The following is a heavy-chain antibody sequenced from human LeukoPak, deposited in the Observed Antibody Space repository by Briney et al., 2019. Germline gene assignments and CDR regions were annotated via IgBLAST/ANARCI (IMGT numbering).Heavy chain of an antibody. V-gene: IGHV1-46*01. CDR1: GYTFTSYY. D-gene: IGHD6-6*01. CDR3: ARSIALFDGQMDV. J-gene: IGHJ6*04. CDR2: INPSGGST. Sequence: GASVKVSCKASGYTFTSYYMHWVRQAPGQGLEWMGIINPSGGSTSYAQKFQGRVTMTTDTSTSTAYMELRSLRSDDTAVYYCARSIALFDGQMDVWGKGTTVTVSS.